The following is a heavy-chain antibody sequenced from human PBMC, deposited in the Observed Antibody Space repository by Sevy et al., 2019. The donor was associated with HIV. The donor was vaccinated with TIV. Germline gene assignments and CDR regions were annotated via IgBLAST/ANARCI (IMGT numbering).Heavy chain of an antibody. CDR3: ARASNLPYCSSTSCHFDY. CDR1: GYTFTSYG. D-gene: IGHD2-2*01. Sequence: ASVKVSCKASGYTFTSYGISWVRQAPGQGLEWMGWISAYNGNTNYVQKLQGRVTMTTDTSTSTAYMELRSLRSDDTAVYYCARASNLPYCSSTSCHFDYWGQGTLVTVSS. CDR2: ISAYNGNT. V-gene: IGHV1-18*01. J-gene: IGHJ4*02.